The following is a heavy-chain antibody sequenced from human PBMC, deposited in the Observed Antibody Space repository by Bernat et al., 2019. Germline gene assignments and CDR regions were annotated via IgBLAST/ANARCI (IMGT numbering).Heavy chain of an antibody. J-gene: IGHJ3*02. D-gene: IGHD3-10*01. CDR3: ARGRLPTAGIDAFDI. CDR2: ITGSSYT. CDR1: GFTFSDYY. Sequence: QVQLVESGGGLVKPGGSLRLSCAASGFTFSDYYMSWIRQAPGKGLEWVSYITGSSYTNYADSVKGRFTISRDNVENSLFLLMNSLRAEDTAVYYCARGRLPTAGIDAFDIWGQGTMVTVSS. V-gene: IGHV3-11*06.